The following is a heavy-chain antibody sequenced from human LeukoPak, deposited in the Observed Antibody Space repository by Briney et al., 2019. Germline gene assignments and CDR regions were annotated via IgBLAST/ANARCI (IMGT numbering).Heavy chain of an antibody. Sequence: ASVKVSCKASGYTFTGYYMHWVRQAPGQGLEWMGWINPNSGGTNYAQKFQGRVTMTRDTSISTAYMELSRLRSDDTAVYYCAKAGFVVVNYYYYYMDVWGKGTTVTVSS. D-gene: IGHD2-21*01. CDR2: INPNSGGT. V-gene: IGHV1-2*02. J-gene: IGHJ6*03. CDR3: AKAGFVVVNYYYYYMDV. CDR1: GYTFTGYY.